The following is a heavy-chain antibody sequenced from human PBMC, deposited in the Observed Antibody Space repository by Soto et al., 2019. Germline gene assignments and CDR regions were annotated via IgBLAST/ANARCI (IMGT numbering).Heavy chain of an antibody. CDR1: GGSISNSNW. D-gene: IGHD1-26*01. CDR3: AHRPIVGAAI. CDR2: IFHSGST. J-gene: IGHJ4*02. V-gene: IGHV4-4*02. Sequence: QVQLQESGPGLVKPSGTLSLTCAVFGGSISNSNWWTWVRQPPGKGLDWIGEIFHSGSTNYNSSLMGRVTISVDKANNQFSLKLSSVTAAGTAVYYCAHRPIVGAAIWGQGTLVTVPS.